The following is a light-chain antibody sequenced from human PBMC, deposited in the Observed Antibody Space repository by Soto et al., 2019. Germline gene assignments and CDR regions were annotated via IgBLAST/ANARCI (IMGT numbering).Light chain of an antibody. CDR2: SAS. J-gene: IGKJ4*01. CDR1: QNIGSN. Sequence: IVMTQSPAILSVSPGESATLSCRASQNIGSNLAWYQQRPGQSPRLLIHSASNRASGVPARFSASGSGTEFTLTISTLQSEDCAVYYCQQHDRWPPVTFGGGTTVEIK. CDR3: QQHDRWPPVT. V-gene: IGKV3-15*01.